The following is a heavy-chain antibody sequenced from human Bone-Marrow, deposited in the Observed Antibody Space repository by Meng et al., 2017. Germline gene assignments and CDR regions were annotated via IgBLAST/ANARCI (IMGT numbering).Heavy chain of an antibody. CDR3: HAVAGLFDY. Sequence: SETLSLTCTVSGGSISSYYLSWIRQPPGKGLEWIGYIYYSGSTNYNPSLKSRVTISVDTSKNQFSLKLSSVTAADTAVYYCHAVAGLFDYWGQGTLVTVSS. V-gene: IGHV4-59*01. CDR2: IYYSGST. J-gene: IGHJ4*02. D-gene: IGHD6-19*01. CDR1: GGSISSYY.